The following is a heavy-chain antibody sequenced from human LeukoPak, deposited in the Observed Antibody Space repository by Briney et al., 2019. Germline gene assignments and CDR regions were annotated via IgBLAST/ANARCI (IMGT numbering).Heavy chain of an antibody. V-gene: IGHV1-69*04. J-gene: IGHJ1*01. CDR2: IIPILGIP. Sequence: ASVKVTCNSSGGTFSSYAISWVRQAPGQGLEWMGRIIPILGIPNYAQKFQGRVTITTDRSTSTAYMELSSLRSEDAAVYYCARVSYYDSSGYREYFHNWGQSMLVTVSS. D-gene: IGHD3-22*01. CDR3: ARVSYYDSSGYREYFHN. CDR1: GGTFSSYA.